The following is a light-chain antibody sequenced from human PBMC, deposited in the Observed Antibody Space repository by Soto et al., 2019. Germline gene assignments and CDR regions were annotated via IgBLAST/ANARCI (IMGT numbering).Light chain of an antibody. CDR1: QGISNY. J-gene: IGKJ5*01. Sequence: DIQLTQSPSFLSASVGDRVTITCRASQGISNYLAWYQQKPGRAPKLLIYAASTLQSGVPSRFSGSGSGTEFTLTISSLQPEDFSTYYCQQLNSFPITFGQGTRLEIK. CDR2: AAS. CDR3: QQLNSFPIT. V-gene: IGKV1-9*01.